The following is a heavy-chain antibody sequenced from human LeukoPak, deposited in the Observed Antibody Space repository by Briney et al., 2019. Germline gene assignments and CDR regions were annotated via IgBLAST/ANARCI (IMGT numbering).Heavy chain of an antibody. Sequence: GGSLRLSCAASGFTVSSFWVSWVRQAPGKGLERVANIKQDGSVKYYVDSVKGRFSISRDNAKNSMYLQMNSLRAEDKAVYYCARESPYTGGSAEYFQHWGQGTLVTVSS. V-gene: IGHV3-7*03. CDR3: ARESPYTGGSAEYFQH. D-gene: IGHD2-2*02. J-gene: IGHJ1*01. CDR1: GFTVSSFW. CDR2: IKQDGSVK.